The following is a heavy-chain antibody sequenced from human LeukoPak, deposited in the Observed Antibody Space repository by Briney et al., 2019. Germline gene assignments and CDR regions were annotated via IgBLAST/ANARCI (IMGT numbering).Heavy chain of an antibody. CDR1: GFTFSDYY. D-gene: IGHD5-18*01. Sequence: LRLSCAASGFTFSDYYMSWIRQAPGKGLEWIGEINHSGSTNYSPSLKSRVTISVDTSKNQFSLKLSSVTAADTAVYYCARGGIPGAFDIWGQGTMVTVSS. CDR2: INHSGST. V-gene: IGHV4-34*01. J-gene: IGHJ3*02. CDR3: ARGGIPGAFDI.